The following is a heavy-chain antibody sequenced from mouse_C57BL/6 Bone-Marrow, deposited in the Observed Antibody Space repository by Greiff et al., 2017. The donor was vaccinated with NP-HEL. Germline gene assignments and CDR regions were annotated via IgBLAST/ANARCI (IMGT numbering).Heavy chain of an antibody. CDR2: IYPRSGNT. D-gene: IGHD1-1*01. V-gene: IGHV1-81*01. J-gene: IGHJ1*03. CDR1: GYTFTSYG. Sequence: QVQLQQSGAELARPGASVKLSCKASGYTFTSYGISWVKQRTGQGLEWIGEIYPRSGNTYYNEKFKGKATLTADKSSSTAYMELRSLTSEDSAVYFCARIRDYYGSSYWYFDVWGTGTTVTVSS. CDR3: ARIRDYYGSSYWYFDV.